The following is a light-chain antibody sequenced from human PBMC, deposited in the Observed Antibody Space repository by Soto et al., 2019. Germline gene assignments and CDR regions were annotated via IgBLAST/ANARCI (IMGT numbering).Light chain of an antibody. V-gene: IGKV3-15*01. Sequence: EIVMTQSPATLSVSPGERATLSCRASQSVNSKLAWYQQKPGRAPRLLIYGASTRATGIPARFSGSGSGTEFTLTISSLQSEDFAVYYCQQYNTYSWTFGPGTKVDIK. J-gene: IGKJ1*01. CDR1: QSVNSK. CDR2: GAS. CDR3: QQYNTYSWT.